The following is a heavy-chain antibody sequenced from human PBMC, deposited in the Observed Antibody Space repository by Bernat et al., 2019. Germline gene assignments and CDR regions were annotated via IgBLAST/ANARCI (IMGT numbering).Heavy chain of an antibody. CDR1: GFTFSSYD. Sequence: EVQLLESGGGLVQPGGSLRLSCGASGFTFSSYDMSWVRQAPGKGLEWVSAISVGGDNLYYADSVKGRFTISRDDSKNTLHLQMNSLRAEDTAVYYCAKDTGSAWYRGFGYFDSWGQGTLVTVSP. D-gene: IGHD6-19*01. CDR3: AKDTGSAWYRGFGYFDS. V-gene: IGHV3-23*01. J-gene: IGHJ4*02. CDR2: ISVGGDNL.